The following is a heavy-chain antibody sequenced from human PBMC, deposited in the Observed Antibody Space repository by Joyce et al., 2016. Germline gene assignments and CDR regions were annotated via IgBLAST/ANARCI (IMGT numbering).Heavy chain of an antibody. CDR1: SSG. CDR3: ARGRGDDFWSGYYGSIDY. Sequence: SSGINWVRQAPGQGLEWLGGIVPMSATTDYAQKFRGRLTISAHEPTSTVYMELSSLRSDDTGTYYCARGRGDDFWSGYYGSIDYWGQGTLVSVSS. D-gene: IGHD3-3*01. J-gene: IGHJ4*02. V-gene: IGHV1-69*01. CDR2: IVPMSATT.